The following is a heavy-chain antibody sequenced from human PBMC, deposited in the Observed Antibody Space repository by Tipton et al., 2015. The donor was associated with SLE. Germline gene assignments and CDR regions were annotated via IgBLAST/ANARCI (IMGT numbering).Heavy chain of an antibody. V-gene: IGHV4-34*01. J-gene: IGHJ3*02. Sequence: TLSLTCGVYGGSFSGHTWTWIRQSPGQGLEWIGGVNQSGGTNYNPSLKSRVTISVDASNSQLSLKLFSATAADTAVYFFARDRDIVLEPVPIPPAFDIWGQGTTVTVSS. CDR1: GGSFSGHT. D-gene: IGHD2-8*02. CDR2: VNQSGGT. CDR3: ARDRDIVLEPVPIPPAFDI.